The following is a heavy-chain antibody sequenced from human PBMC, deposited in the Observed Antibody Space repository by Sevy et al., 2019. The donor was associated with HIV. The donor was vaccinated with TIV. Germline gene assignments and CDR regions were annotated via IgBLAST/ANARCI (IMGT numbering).Heavy chain of an antibody. CDR3: ARFVGSCSGGRCSIIDF. Sequence: GGSLRLCCAASGFSPSDHAVSWVRQTPGKGREWLAVVSYNGRNQYYADSLKGGCTISKEDSKNILYLQLNSLRAEDTAVYYCARFVGSCSGGRCSIIDFWGQGTLVTVSS. J-gene: IGHJ4*02. CDR2: VSYNGRNQ. D-gene: IGHD2-15*01. V-gene: IGHV3-30*04. CDR1: GFSPSDHA.